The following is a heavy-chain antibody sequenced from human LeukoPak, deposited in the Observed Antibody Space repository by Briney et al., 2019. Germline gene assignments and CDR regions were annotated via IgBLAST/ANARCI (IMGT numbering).Heavy chain of an antibody. D-gene: IGHD4-23*01. CDR3: ARVSPDYGGNYMVDF. Sequence: GGSLRLSCAASGFTFSSYAMHWVRQAPGKGLEYVSAISSNGGSTYYANSVKGRFTISRDNSKNTLYLQMGSLRAEDMAVYYCARVSPDYGGNYMVDFWGQGTLVTVSS. J-gene: IGHJ4*02. CDR2: ISSNGGST. CDR1: GFTFSSYA. V-gene: IGHV3-64*01.